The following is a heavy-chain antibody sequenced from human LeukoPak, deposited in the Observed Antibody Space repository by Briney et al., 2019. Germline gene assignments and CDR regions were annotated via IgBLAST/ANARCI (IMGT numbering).Heavy chain of an antibody. D-gene: IGHD1-26*01. CDR1: GYTFTGYY. CDR2: INPNSGGT. J-gene: IGHJ4*02. CDR3: ARGPYSRPQTLGY. Sequence: ASVKVSCKASGYTFTGYYMHWVRQAPGQGLEWMGWINPNSGGTNYAQKFQGRVTMTRDTSISTAYMELSRLRSDDTAVYYCARGPYSRPQTLGYWGQGTLVTVPS. V-gene: IGHV1-2*02.